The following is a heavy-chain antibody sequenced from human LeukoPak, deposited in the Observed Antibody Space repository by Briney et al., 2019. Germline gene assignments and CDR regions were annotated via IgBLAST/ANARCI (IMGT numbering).Heavy chain of an antibody. CDR3: AKRSHYYDSSSSRGAFDI. CDR2: ISYDGSNK. D-gene: IGHD3-22*01. J-gene: IGHJ3*02. Sequence: GGSLRLSCAASGFTFSSYGMHWVRQAPGKGLEWVAVISYDGSNKYYADSVKGRFTISRDNSKNTLYLQMNSLGAEDTAVYYCAKRSHYYDSSSSRGAFDIWGQGTMVTVSS. V-gene: IGHV3-30*18. CDR1: GFTFSSYG.